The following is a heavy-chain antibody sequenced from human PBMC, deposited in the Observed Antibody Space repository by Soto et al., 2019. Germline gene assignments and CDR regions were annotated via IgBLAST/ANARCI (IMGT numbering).Heavy chain of an antibody. D-gene: IGHD4-4*01. CDR1: EFTFSRYW. Sequence: SLRLSCAASEFTFSRYWMSWVRQAPGKGLEWVANIKEDGGEEYYVDSVKGRFTISRDNAKNSVYLQMNSLRAEDTAVYYCARDQVFSKAAFDCWGQGTLVTAPQ. CDR2: IKEDGGEE. V-gene: IGHV3-7*01. J-gene: IGHJ4*02. CDR3: ARDQVFSKAAFDC.